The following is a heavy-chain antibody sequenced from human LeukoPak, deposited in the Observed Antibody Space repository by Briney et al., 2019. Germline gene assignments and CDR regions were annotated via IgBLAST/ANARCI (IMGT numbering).Heavy chain of an antibody. V-gene: IGHV1-2*02. D-gene: IGHD5-18*01. CDR2: INPNSGGT. CDR1: GYTFTGYY. J-gene: IGHJ6*02. Sequence: ASVKVCCKASGYTFTGYYMHWVRQAPGQGLEWMGWINPNSGGTNYAQKFQGGVTMTRDTSLSTAYMELSRLRSDDTAVYYCARDRWIQLTGYYYYYGMDVWGQGTTVTVSS. CDR3: ARDRWIQLTGYYYYYGMDV.